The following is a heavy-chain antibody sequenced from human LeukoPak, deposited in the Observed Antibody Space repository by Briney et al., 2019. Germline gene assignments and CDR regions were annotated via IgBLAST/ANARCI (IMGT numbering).Heavy chain of an antibody. CDR1: GFTFSSYE. CDR2: ISSSGSTI. V-gene: IGHV3-48*03. J-gene: IGHJ4*02. CDR3: ARDKQLWALDY. D-gene: IGHD5-18*01. Sequence: PGGSLRLSCAASGFTFSSYEMNWVRQAPGKGLEWVSYISSSGSTIYYADSVKGRFTISRDNAKNSLYLQMNSLRAEDTAVYYCARDKQLWALDYWGQGTLVTVSS.